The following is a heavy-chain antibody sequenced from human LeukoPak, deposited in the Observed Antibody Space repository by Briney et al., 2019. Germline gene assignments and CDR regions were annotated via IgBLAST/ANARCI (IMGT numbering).Heavy chain of an antibody. Sequence: PSETLSLTCAVYGGSFSGYYWSWIRQPPGKGLEWIGEINHSGSTNYNPSLKSRVTISVDKSKNQFSLKLSSVTAADTAVYYCARATRWVPFDYWGQGTLVTVSS. V-gene: IGHV4-34*01. J-gene: IGHJ4*02. D-gene: IGHD4-23*01. CDR3: ARATRWVPFDY. CDR2: INHSGST. CDR1: GGSFSGYY.